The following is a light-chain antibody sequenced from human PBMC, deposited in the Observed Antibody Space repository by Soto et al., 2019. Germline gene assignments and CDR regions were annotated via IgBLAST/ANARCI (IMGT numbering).Light chain of an antibody. CDR3: QQYKNWPPCT. Sequence: IVMTQSPATLSVSPGERATLSCRASQRVSSNLAWYQQKPGQSPRLRIYGASTRATGIPARFSGSGSGTEFTLLISSLQSEDFAVYYCQQYKNWPPCTFGQGTKVEIK. CDR2: GAS. J-gene: IGKJ1*01. V-gene: IGKV3-15*01. CDR1: QRVSSN.